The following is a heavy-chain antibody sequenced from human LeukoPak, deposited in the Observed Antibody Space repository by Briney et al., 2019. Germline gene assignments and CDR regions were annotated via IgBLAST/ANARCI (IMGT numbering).Heavy chain of an antibody. CDR3: ARVLVLVGMDV. V-gene: IGHV4-61*01. CDR1: GGSVSSGSYY. CDR2: IYYSGST. J-gene: IGHJ6*02. D-gene: IGHD3-3*02. Sequence: PSETLFLTCTVSGGSVSSGSYYWSWIRQPPGKGLEWIGYIYYSGSTNYNPSLKSRVTISVDTSKNQFSLKLSSVTAADTAVYYCARVLVLVGMDVWGQGTTVTVSS.